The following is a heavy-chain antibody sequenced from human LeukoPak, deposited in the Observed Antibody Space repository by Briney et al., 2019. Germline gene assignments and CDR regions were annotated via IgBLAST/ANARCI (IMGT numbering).Heavy chain of an antibody. Sequence: SETLSLTCDVSGGSISSGLYSWSWIRQPLGKGLEWIGYIYHTGSTYYNPSLKSRVTISVDTSKNQFTLRLSSVTAADTAVYYCARLQYCSGTSCYWFDPWGQGTLVTVSS. J-gene: IGHJ5*02. CDR3: ARLQYCSGTSCYWFDP. CDR1: GGSISSGLYS. D-gene: IGHD2-2*01. CDR2: IYHTGST. V-gene: IGHV4-30-2*01.